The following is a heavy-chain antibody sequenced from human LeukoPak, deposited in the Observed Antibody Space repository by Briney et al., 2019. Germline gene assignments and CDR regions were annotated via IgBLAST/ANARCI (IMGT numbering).Heavy chain of an antibody. CDR3: ARVALAGSRIHLLDN. Sequence: ASVKVSCKSSGGTFSNYAIYWVRQAPGQGPEWMGWVNLNSGGTQYVQKFQGRVTMTRDTSISTAYMELTSLTSDDTAMYFCARVALAGSRIHLLDNWGQGTLVTVSS. V-gene: IGHV1-2*02. D-gene: IGHD5-18*01. CDR2: VNLNSGGT. J-gene: IGHJ4*02. CDR1: GGTFSNYA.